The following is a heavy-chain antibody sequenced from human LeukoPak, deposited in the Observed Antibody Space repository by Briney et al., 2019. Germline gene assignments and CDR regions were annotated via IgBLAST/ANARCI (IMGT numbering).Heavy chain of an antibody. J-gene: IGHJ4*02. D-gene: IGHD3-10*01. CDR3: AKDMSRSYYGLGY. Sequence: GRSLRLSCAASGFTFDDYAMHWGRHAPGKGLEWGSGISWNRGSIGYADSVKGRFTISRDNAKNSLYLQMNRLRAEDTALYYCAKDMSRSYYGLGYWGQGTLVTVSS. V-gene: IGHV3-9*01. CDR1: GFTFDDYA. CDR2: ISWNRGSI.